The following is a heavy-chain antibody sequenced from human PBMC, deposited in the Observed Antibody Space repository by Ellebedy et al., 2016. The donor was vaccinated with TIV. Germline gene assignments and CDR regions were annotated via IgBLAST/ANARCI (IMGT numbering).Heavy chain of an antibody. J-gene: IGHJ5*02. CDR3: ARDARFIDQQHNWFDP. CDR1: GFTFSDYY. Sequence: GESLKISCAASGFTFSDYYMIWIRQAPGKGLEWVSYISSSGSTIYYADSVKGRFTISRDNAKNSLSLLMNSLRAEDTAVYYCARDARFIDQQHNWFDPWGQGTLVTVSS. V-gene: IGHV3-11*01. D-gene: IGHD2-2*01. CDR2: ISSSGSTI.